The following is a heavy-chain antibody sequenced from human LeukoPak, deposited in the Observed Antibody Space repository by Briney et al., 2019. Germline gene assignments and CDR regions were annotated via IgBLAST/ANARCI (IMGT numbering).Heavy chain of an antibody. Sequence: GGSLRLSCAASGFSVNNLYMSWVRQAPGKGLEWVLRINSDGSSTSYADSVKGRFTISRDNAKNTLYLQMNSLRAEDTAVYYCARDPDSYYDILTGSNIGGGYWGQGTLVTVSS. CDR2: INSDGSST. D-gene: IGHD3-9*01. CDR1: GFSVNNLY. CDR3: ARDPDSYYDILTGSNIGGGY. J-gene: IGHJ4*02. V-gene: IGHV3-74*01.